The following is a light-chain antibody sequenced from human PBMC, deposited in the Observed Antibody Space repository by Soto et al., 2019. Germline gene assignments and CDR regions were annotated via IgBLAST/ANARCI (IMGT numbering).Light chain of an antibody. Sequence: DIVMTQSPATLSVSPWYRATLSCMPIQSVSGNVAWYQQRPGQSPRLLIYATSTRATGIPARFSGSGSGAESTLTISSLEPEDFAVYYCQQRSNWPITFGQGTRLEIK. CDR2: ATS. CDR3: QQRSNWPIT. V-gene: IGKV3-11*01. J-gene: IGKJ5*01. CDR1: QSVSGN.